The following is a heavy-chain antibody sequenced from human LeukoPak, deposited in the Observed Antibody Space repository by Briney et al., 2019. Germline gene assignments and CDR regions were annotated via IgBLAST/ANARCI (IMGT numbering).Heavy chain of an antibody. Sequence: HPGGSLRLSCAASGFTFSSYWMSWVRQAPGKGLEWVANIKKDGSEKYYVDSVKGRFTISRDNAKNSLYLQMNSLRAEDTAVYYCARDQYFDSSGYYSNWGQGTLVTVSS. CDR2: IKKDGSEK. V-gene: IGHV3-7*01. CDR3: ARDQYFDSSGYYSN. D-gene: IGHD3-22*01. CDR1: GFTFSSYW. J-gene: IGHJ4*02.